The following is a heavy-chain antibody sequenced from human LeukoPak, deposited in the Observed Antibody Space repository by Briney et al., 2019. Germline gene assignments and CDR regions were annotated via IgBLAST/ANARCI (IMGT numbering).Heavy chain of an antibody. CDR2: IYDSGST. CDR1: GGSISSYY. Sequence: SGTLSLTCTVSGGSISSYYWSWIRQPPGKGLEWIGYIYDSGSTNYNPALKSRVTISVDTSKNQFSLKLSSVTAADTAVYYCARSTGTTLRIYSYGMDVWGQGTTVTVSS. J-gene: IGHJ6*02. CDR3: ARSTGTTLRIYSYGMDV. D-gene: IGHD1-7*01. V-gene: IGHV4-59*01.